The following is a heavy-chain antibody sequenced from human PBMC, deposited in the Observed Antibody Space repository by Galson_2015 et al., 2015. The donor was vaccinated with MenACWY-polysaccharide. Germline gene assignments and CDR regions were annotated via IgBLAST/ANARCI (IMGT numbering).Heavy chain of an antibody. CDR2: ISLDGRNT. Sequence: SLRLSCAASGFTFSSYTMSWVRQAPGKGLEWVTGISLDGRNTYYADPVKGRFTISRDNSKNTLYLQMHDLRAEDTAVYYCVKAHDTSGWHRGPGYWGQGTLVTVSS. CDR3: VKAHDTSGWHRGPGY. CDR1: GFTFSSYT. D-gene: IGHD6-25*01. V-gene: IGHV3-23*01. J-gene: IGHJ4*02.